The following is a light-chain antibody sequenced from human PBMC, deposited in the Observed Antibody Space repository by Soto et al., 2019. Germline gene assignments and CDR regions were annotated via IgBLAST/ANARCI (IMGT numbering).Light chain of an antibody. CDR2: SKN. V-gene: IGLV1-44*01. Sequence: QSVLTQPPSASGTPGQRVTISCSGSSSNIGSNSVNWYQQLPGTAPKLLIHSKNQRPSGVPDRFSGSKSGTSASLAISGLQSEDEADYYCAAWDDSLNGYVFRTGTKLTVL. CDR3: AAWDDSLNGYV. J-gene: IGLJ1*01. CDR1: SSNIGSNS.